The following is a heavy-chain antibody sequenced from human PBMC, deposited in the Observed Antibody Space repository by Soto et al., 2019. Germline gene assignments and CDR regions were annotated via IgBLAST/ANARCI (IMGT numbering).Heavy chain of an antibody. CDR2: MNPNSGNT. D-gene: IGHD3-3*01. CDR1: GYTFTSYD. V-gene: IGHV1-8*01. CDR3: ARNYDFWSGYYRAYNWFDP. J-gene: IGHJ5*02. Sequence: ASVKVSCKASGYTFTSYDINWVRQATGQGLGWMGWMNPNSGNTGYAQKFQGRVTMTRNTSISTAYMELSSLRSEDTAVYYCARNYDFWSGYYRAYNWFDPWGQGTLVTVSS.